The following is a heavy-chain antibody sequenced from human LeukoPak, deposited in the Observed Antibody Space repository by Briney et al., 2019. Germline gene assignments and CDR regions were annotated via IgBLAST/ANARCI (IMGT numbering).Heavy chain of an antibody. CDR3: ARTLPVAYFDL. CDR1: GYTFTSYY. D-gene: IGHD6-19*01. Sequence: ASVKVSCKASGYTFTSYYMHWVRQAPGQGLEWMGIINPTGGSTNYAQKFQGRVTMTRDTSTNTVYMELSSLRSEDTAVYYCARTLPVAYFDLWGRGTLVTLSS. J-gene: IGHJ2*01. CDR2: INPTGGST. V-gene: IGHV1-46*01.